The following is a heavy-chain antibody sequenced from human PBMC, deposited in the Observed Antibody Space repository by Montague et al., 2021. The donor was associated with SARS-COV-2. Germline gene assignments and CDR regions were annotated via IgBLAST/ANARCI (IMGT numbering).Heavy chain of an antibody. CDR2: ISTSGRGI. D-gene: IGHD1-1*01. Sequence: SLRLSCAASGFPFSSYEMNWVRQAPGKGLEWVSYISTSGRGIHYADSVKGRFTISRDNAKNSLFLEMNSLRAEDTAVYYCARENEGWPDAFDFWGQGIMVTVST. J-gene: IGHJ3*01. CDR1: GFPFSSYE. CDR3: ARENEGWPDAFDF. V-gene: IGHV3-48*03.